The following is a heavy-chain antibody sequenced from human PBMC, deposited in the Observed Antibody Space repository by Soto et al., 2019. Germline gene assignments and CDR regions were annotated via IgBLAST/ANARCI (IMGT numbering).Heavy chain of an antibody. Sequence: EVQLVESGGGLVQPGGSLRLSCAASGFTVSSNYMSWVRQAPGKGLEWVSVIYSGGSTYYADSVKGRFTISRDNSKNTLYLQMNSLRAEEPVVYYCARDRGDYYDNGNWFDPWGQGTLVTVSS. J-gene: IGHJ5*02. CDR3: ARDRGDYYDNGNWFDP. D-gene: IGHD3-22*01. CDR2: IYSGGST. CDR1: GFTVSSNY. V-gene: IGHV3-66*01.